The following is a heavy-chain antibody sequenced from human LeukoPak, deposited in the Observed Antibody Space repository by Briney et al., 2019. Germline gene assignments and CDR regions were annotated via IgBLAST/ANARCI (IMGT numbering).Heavy chain of an antibody. D-gene: IGHD1-26*01. J-gene: IGHJ2*01. Sequence: GGSLRLSCAASGFTFSSYWMHWVRQAPGKGLVWVSRINSDGSSTSYADSVKGRFTISRDNAKNTLYLQMNSLRAEDTAAYYCARASGIDWYFDLWGRGSLVTVSS. V-gene: IGHV3-74*01. CDR1: GFTFSSYW. CDR3: ARASGIDWYFDL. CDR2: INSDGSST.